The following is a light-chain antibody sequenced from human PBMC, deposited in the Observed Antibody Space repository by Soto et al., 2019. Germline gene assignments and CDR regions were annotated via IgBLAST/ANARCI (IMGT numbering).Light chain of an antibody. J-gene: IGKJ3*01. V-gene: IGKV1-27*01. CDR3: QMHNSAPFS. CDR1: QAISNY. CDR2: TAS. Sequence: DIQMTQSPSSQSASVGDRVTITCRASQAISNYVAWYQQRPGKVPKLLIYTASTLQSGVPSRFSGSGSGTDFTLTVSSLQPEDVATYYCQMHNSAPFSFGPGTKVDIK.